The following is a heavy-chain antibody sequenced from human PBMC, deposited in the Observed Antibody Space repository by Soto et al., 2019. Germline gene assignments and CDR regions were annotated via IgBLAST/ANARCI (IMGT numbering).Heavy chain of an antibody. CDR1: GFTFSSYG. D-gene: IGHD1-26*01. CDR2: ISYDGRNK. Sequence: QVQLVESGGGVVQPGRSLRLSCAASGFTFSSYGMHWVRQAPGKGLEWVAVISYDGRNKYYADSVKGRFTISRDNSKNTLYLQMNSLRAEDTAVYYCAKESGSWGQGTLVTVSS. V-gene: IGHV3-30*18. CDR3: AKESGS. J-gene: IGHJ5*02.